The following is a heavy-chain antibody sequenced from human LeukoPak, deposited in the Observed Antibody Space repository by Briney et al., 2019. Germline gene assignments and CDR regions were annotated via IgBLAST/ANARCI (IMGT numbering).Heavy chain of an antibody. J-gene: IGHJ4*02. Sequence: SETLSLTCAVYSGSFNDYFWSWIRQPPGKGLEWIGEISHSGSTNYNPSLKSRVTISVDTSKNQFSLKLSSVTAADTAVYYCARDRSVDVWGQGTLVTVSS. CDR2: ISHSGST. CDR3: ARDRSVDV. V-gene: IGHV4-34*01. CDR1: SGSFNDYF. D-gene: IGHD3-16*02.